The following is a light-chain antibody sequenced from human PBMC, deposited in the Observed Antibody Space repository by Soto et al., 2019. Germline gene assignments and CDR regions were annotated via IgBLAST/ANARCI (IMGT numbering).Light chain of an antibody. V-gene: IGLV1-40*01. CDR1: SSNIGAGYD. CDR3: CSYTDSWV. Sequence: QAVVTQPPSVSGAPGQTITISCTGSSSNIGAGYDVHWYQQLPGRAPKLLIYGNNNRPSGVPDRFSGSKSGTSVSLAITGLRGEDEADYYCCSYTDSWVFGGGTQLTVL. CDR2: GNN. J-gene: IGLJ7*01.